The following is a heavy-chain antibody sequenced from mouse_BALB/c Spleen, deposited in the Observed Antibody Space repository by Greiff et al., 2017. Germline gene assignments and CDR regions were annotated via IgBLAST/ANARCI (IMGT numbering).Heavy chain of an antibody. V-gene: IGHV7-3*02. D-gene: IGHD1-1*02. Sequence: EVQRVPSGGGLVQPGGSLRLSCATSGFTFTDYYMSWVRQPPGKALEWLGFIRNKANGYTTEYSASVKGRFTISRDNSPSILYLQMNTLRAEDRATYECARDHMDEYAMDDWGQGTAGTVSS. CDR1: GFTFTDYY. J-gene: IGHJ4*01. CDR2: IRNKANGYTT. CDR3: ARDHMDEYAMDD.